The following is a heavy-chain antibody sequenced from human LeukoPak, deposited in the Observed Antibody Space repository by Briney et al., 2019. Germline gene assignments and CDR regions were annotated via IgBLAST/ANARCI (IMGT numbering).Heavy chain of an antibody. CDR1: GYSISSGYY. J-gene: IGHJ6*03. Sequence: SETLSLTCTVSGYSISSGYYWGWIRQPPGKGLEWIGSIYHSGSTYYNPSLKSRVTISVDTSKNQFSLKLSFVTAADTAVYYCARVGTAQKNYYYYYMDVWGKGTTVTVSS. CDR2: IYHSGST. V-gene: IGHV4-38-2*02. CDR3: ARVGTAQKNYYYYYMDV. D-gene: IGHD1/OR15-1a*01.